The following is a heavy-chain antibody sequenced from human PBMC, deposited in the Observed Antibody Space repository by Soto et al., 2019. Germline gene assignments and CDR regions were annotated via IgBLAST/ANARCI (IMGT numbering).Heavy chain of an antibody. J-gene: IGHJ1*01. CDR2: IIPIFGTA. Sequence: QVQLVQSGAEVKKPGSSVKVSCKASGGTFSSYAISWVRQAPGQGLEWMGGIIPIFGTANYAQKFQGRVTITSDKTTSTAYMELSSLRTANTAVSECARLGAVSSGYYLGGCQHWGQGTLATVSS. D-gene: IGHD3-22*01. CDR1: GGTFSSYA. CDR3: ARLGAVSSGYYLGGCQH. V-gene: IGHV1-69*06.